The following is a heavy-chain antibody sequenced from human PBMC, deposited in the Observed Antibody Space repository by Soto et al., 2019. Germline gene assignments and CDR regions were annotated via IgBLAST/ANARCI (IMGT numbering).Heavy chain of an antibody. CDR3: AKPSDYDFWSGYYTPEYFQH. J-gene: IGHJ1*01. CDR1: GFTFSSYA. D-gene: IGHD3-3*01. V-gene: IGHV3-23*01. Sequence: EVQLLESGGGLVQPGGPLRLSCAASGFTFSSYAMSWVRQAPGKGLEWVSAISGSGGSTYYADSVKGRFTISRDNSKNTLYLQMNSLRAEDTAVYYCAKPSDYDFWSGYYTPEYFQHWGQGTLVTVSS. CDR2: ISGSGGST.